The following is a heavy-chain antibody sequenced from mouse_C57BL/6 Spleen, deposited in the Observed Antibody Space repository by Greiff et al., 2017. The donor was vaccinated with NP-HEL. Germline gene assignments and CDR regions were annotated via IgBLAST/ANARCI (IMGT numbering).Heavy chain of an antibody. Sequence: VQLQQSGAELAKPGASVKLSCKASGYTFTSYWMHWVKQRPGQGLEWIGYINPSSGYTKYNQKFKDKATLTADKSSSTAYMQLSSLTYEDSAVYYCARCTTVVARGFDYWGQGTTLTVSS. CDR3: ARCTTVVARGFDY. J-gene: IGHJ2*01. V-gene: IGHV1-7*01. D-gene: IGHD1-1*01. CDR1: GYTFTSYW. CDR2: INPSSGYT.